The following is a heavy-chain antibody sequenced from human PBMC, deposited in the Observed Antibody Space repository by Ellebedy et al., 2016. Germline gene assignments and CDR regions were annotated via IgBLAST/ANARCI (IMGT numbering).Heavy chain of an antibody. J-gene: IGHJ4*02. CDR1: GFTFDDFY. D-gene: IGHD2-2*01. Sequence: GESLKISXAASGFTFDDFYMSWIRQAPGKGLEWVSYISTTSNVIYYADSVKGRFTISRDNTRNLLFLQMISLSAEDSATYYCTRGVIPAAICPPSGYWGQGTLVTVST. CDR3: TRGVIPAAICPPSGY. CDR2: ISTTSNVI. V-gene: IGHV3-11*01.